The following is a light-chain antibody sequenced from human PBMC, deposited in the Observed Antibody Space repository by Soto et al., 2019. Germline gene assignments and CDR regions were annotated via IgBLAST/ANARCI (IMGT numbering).Light chain of an antibody. CDR3: CSYAGSCVV. CDR1: SSDIGAYNS. CDR2: DVT. V-gene: IGLV2-11*01. J-gene: IGLJ2*01. Sequence: QSVLTQPHSVSGSPGQSVTISCTGTSSDIGAYNSVSWYQHHPGKAPKLMIYDVTKRPSGVPDRFSGSRSGNTASLTISGLQAEDEADYYCCSYAGSCVVFGGGTKLTVL.